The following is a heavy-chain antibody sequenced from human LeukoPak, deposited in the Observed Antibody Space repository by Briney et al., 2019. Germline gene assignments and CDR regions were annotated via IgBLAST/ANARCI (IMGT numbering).Heavy chain of an antibody. J-gene: IGHJ4*02. Sequence: GGSLRLSCAASGFTFSTYAMSWVRQAPGKGLEWVSAISGSGGNTYYADSVKGRFTISRDNSRNTLYLQMNSLRPEDTAVYYWAKGRGYSSSWYYFDYWGQGTLVTVSS. CDR3: AKGRGYSSSWYYFDY. CDR1: GFTFSTYA. V-gene: IGHV3-23*01. CDR2: ISGSGGNT. D-gene: IGHD6-13*01.